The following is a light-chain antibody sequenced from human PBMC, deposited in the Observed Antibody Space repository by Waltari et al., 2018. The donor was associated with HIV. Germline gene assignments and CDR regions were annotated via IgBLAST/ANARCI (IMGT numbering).Light chain of an antibody. J-gene: IGLJ3*02. Sequence: QSALTQPPSASGSPGQSVTISCPGTSSDVGDSNYVSWYQQHPGKAPQLMIYEVNKRPSGVPDRFSGSKSGNTASLTVSGLQAEDEADYYCSSYVGSNRVFGGGTKLTVL. CDR2: EVN. V-gene: IGLV2-8*01. CDR1: SSDVGDSNY. CDR3: SSYVGSNRV.